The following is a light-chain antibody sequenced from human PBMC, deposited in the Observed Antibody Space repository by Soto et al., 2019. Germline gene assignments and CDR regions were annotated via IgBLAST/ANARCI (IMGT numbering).Light chain of an antibody. CDR2: CAA. CDR3: QQYKNWTCT. V-gene: IGKV3-15*01. Sequence: IVMTQSPATLSVSPGDRATLSCMARHRIXRNLGWYQQNPGQGPRLPXACAATMATGSPARLSGSGSVTEFPLPISSLQSEDFEIYYCQQYKNWTCTFGQGTRLEIK. CDR1: HRIXRN. J-gene: IGKJ5*01.